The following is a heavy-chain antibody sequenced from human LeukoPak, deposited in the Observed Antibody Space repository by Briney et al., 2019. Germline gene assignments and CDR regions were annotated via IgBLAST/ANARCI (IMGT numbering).Heavy chain of an antibody. CDR2: ISYDGSNK. CDR1: GFTFSSYA. Sequence: GGSLRLSCAASGFTFSSYAMHWVRQAPGKGLEWVAVISYDGSNKYYVDSVKGRFTISRDNSKNTLYLQMNSLRAEDTAVYYCARAQFTMRFYYGMDVWGQGTTVTVSS. J-gene: IGHJ6*02. V-gene: IGHV3-30-3*01. D-gene: IGHD2-2*01. CDR3: ARAQFTMRFYYGMDV.